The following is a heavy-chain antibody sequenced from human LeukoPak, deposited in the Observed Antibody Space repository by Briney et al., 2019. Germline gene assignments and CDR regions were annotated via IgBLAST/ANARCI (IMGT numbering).Heavy chain of an antibody. CDR1: EYTFSSYS. V-gene: IGHV1-69*13. Sequence: ASAKVSCKASEYTFSSYSIHWVRQAPGQGLEWMGGIIPIFGTANYAQKFQGRVTITADESTGTAYMELSSLRSEDTAVYYCASRGIAAAGDDAFDIWGQGTMVTVSS. CDR3: ASRGIAAAGDDAFDI. CDR2: IIPIFGTA. D-gene: IGHD6-13*01. J-gene: IGHJ3*02.